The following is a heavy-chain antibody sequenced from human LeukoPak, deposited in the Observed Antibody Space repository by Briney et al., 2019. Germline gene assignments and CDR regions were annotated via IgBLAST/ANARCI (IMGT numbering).Heavy chain of an antibody. D-gene: IGHD3-9*01. CDR2: IKSKTDGGTT. CDR1: GFTFSNAW. Sequence: DPGGSLRLSCAASGFTFSNAWMNWVRQAPGKGLEWVGRIKSKTDGGTTDYAAPVKGRFTISRDDSKNTLYLQMNSLKTEDTAVYYCTTDKVEKLRYFDWLYPAPLDYWGQGTLVTVSS. CDR3: TTDKVEKLRYFDWLYPAPLDY. J-gene: IGHJ4*02. V-gene: IGHV3-15*07.